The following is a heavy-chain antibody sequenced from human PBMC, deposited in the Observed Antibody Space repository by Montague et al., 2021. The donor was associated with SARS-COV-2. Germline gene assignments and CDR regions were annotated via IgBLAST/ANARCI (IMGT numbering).Heavy chain of an antibody. D-gene: IGHD3-10*01. V-gene: IGHV3-7*01. J-gene: IGHJ6*02. Sequence: SLRLSCAASGFTFSSYWMSWVRQAPGKGLEWVANIKQDGSEKYYVDSVKGRFTISRDNAKNSLYLQMNSLRAEDTAVYYCARDSYGSRTYYYYYYGMDVWGQGTTVTVSS. CDR1: GFTFSSYW. CDR2: IKQDGSEK. CDR3: ARDSYGSRTYYYYYYGMDV.